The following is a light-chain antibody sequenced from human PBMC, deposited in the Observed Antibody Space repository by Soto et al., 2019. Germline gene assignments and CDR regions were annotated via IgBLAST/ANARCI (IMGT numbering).Light chain of an antibody. CDR1: SSDLGGLNY. CDR3: SSYTTVPSPQWV. J-gene: IGLJ3*02. V-gene: IGLV2-14*01. Sequence: QSALTQPASVSGSPGQSITIPFSGRSSDLGGLNYVSWYQQHPGKVPKLIIYKVDNRPSGISDRFSASKSGNTASLTISGLQAEDEAHYYCSSYTTVPSPQWVFAGGTKLTV. CDR2: KVD.